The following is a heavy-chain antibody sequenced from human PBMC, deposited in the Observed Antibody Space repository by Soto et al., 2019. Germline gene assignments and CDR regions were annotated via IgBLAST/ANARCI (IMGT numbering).Heavy chain of an antibody. Sequence: EVQLVQSGAEVKKPGESLRISCKGSGYSFTNYWIGWVRQMPGKGLEWMGIIYPGDSDTRYSPSFQGQVTLSADKSIRPAYLQWSSLKASDAAMYYCGSRSDTPYWCLALWGRGTLVTVSS. CDR2: IYPGDSDT. CDR3: GSRSDTPYWCLAL. V-gene: IGHV5-51*03. CDR1: GYSFTNYW. J-gene: IGHJ2*01. D-gene: IGHD3-22*01.